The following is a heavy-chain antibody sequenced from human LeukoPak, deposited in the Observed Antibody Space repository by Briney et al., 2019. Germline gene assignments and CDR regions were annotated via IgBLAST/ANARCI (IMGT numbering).Heavy chain of an antibody. J-gene: IGHJ5*02. Sequence: ASVKVSCKASGYTFTSYGISWVRQAPGQGLEWMGWISAYNGNTNYAQKLQGRVTMTTDTSTSTAYMELRSLRSDDTAVYYCARAPYKPGIAAAGTGSWFDPWGQRTLVTVSS. CDR1: GYTFTSYG. CDR3: ARAPYKPGIAAAGTGSWFDP. D-gene: IGHD6-13*01. V-gene: IGHV1-18*01. CDR2: ISAYNGNT.